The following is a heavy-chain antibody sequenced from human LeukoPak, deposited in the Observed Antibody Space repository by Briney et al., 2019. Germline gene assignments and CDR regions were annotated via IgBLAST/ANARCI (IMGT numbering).Heavy chain of an antibody. J-gene: IGHJ4*02. CDR2: ISDIGSI. V-gene: IGHV4-59*08. D-gene: IGHD2/OR15-2a*01. CDR1: AGISSFY. Sequence: PSETLSLTCTVSAGISSFYWSWLRQPPGKGLEWIAYISDIGSINYNPSLKSRVTISLDTSKNQFSLKLSSVTAADTAVYYCAGHHPRNTVDFWGQGTLVTVSS. CDR3: AGHHPRNTVDF.